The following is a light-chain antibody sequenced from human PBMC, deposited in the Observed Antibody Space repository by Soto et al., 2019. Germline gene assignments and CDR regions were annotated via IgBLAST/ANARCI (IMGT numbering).Light chain of an antibody. CDR1: SSNIGAGYD. Sequence: QSVLAQPPSVSGAPGQRVTISCTGRSSNIGAGYDVHWYQHVPGTAPKLLIYDDDKRPSGIPDRFSGSKSGTSATLGITGFQTGDEADYYCGSWDSSLSAYVFGTGTKVTVL. J-gene: IGLJ1*01. CDR2: DDD. CDR3: GSWDSSLSAYV. V-gene: IGLV1-51*01.